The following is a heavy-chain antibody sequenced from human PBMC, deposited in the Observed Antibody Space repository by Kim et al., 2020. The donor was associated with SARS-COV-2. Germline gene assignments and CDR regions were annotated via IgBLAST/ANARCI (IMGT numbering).Heavy chain of an antibody. CDR1: GGSISSSSYY. CDR3: ARHEDIAVAGRGGHWFDP. D-gene: IGHD6-19*01. CDR2: IYYSGST. Sequence: SETLSLTCTVSGGSISSSSYYWGWIRQPPGKGLEWIGSIYYSGSTYYNPSLKSRVTISVDTSKNQFSLKLSSVTAADTAVYYCARHEDIAVAGRGGHWFDPWGQGTLVTVSS. V-gene: IGHV4-39*01. J-gene: IGHJ5*02.